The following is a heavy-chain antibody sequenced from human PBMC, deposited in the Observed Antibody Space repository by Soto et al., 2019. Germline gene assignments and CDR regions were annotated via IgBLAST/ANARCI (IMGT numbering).Heavy chain of an antibody. D-gene: IGHD1-1*01. Sequence: SVKVSCKASGGTFSSYAISWVRQAPGQGLECMGGIIPVFGTANYAQKFQGRVTINADESTSTVYMELSSLRSEDTAVYYCARGWNDFPHWGQGTLVTVSS. V-gene: IGHV1-69*13. CDR3: ARGWNDFPH. CDR2: IIPVFGTA. CDR1: GGTFSSYA. J-gene: IGHJ1*01.